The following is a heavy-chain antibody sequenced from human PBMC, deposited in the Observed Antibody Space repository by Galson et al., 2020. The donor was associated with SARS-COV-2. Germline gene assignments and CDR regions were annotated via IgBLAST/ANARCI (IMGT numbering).Heavy chain of an antibody. D-gene: IGHD3-22*01. V-gene: IGHV3-15*01. CDR3: VLDGSGYYSFHS. J-gene: IGHJ4*02. Sequence: GESLKISCAVSGLIFRAAWMTWVRQAPGKGLEFVGRIKSKASGETTDYAAPAEGRFTISRDDSKNMVYLQITSLKTEDTAMYFCVLDGSGYYSFHSWGQGTLLIVSS. CDR2: IKSKASGETT. CDR1: GLIFRAAW.